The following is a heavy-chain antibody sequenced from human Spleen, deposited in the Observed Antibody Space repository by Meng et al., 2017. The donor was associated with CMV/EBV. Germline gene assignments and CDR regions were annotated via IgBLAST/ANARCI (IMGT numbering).Heavy chain of an antibody. CDR3: ARQAYPIVLMVYAIN. CDR1: GASMSSYY. CDR2: IYYSGST. V-gene: IGHV4-59*08. J-gene: IGHJ4*02. D-gene: IGHD2-8*01. Sequence: SETLSLTCTVSGASMSSYYWTWIRQPPGKGLEWIGNIYYSGSTNYNPSLKGRVAISVDTSKNQFSLKLTSVTAADTAVYYCARQAYPIVLMVYAINWGQGTLVTVSS.